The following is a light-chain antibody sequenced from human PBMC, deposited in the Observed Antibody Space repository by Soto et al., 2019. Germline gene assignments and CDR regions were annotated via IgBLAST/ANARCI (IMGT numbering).Light chain of an antibody. CDR1: QSVSGNY. CDR2: GAS. CDR3: QHYGSSIFT. V-gene: IGKV3-20*01. J-gene: IGKJ3*01. Sequence: MVLTQSPGTLSLSPGESATLLCRASQSVSGNYIGWYQQKPGQVPRLLISGASNRATDIPVRFSGSGSGTDFTLTISRLEPEDFAVYYCQHYGSSIFTFGPGNKVDV.